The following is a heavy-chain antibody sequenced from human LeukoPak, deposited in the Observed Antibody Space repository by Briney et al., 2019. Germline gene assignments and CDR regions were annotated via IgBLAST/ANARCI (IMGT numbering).Heavy chain of an antibody. CDR1: GFSLSTSGMC. D-gene: IGHD3-22*01. J-gene: IGHJ3*02. Sequence: SGPTLVNPTQTLTLTCTFSGFSLSTSGMCVSWIRQPPGKALEWLARIDWDDDKYYSTSLKTRLTISKDTSKNQVVLTMTNMDPVDTATYYCARYYYDSSGYHRDAFDIWGQGTMVTVSS. V-gene: IGHV2-70*11. CDR2: IDWDDDK. CDR3: ARYYYDSSGYHRDAFDI.